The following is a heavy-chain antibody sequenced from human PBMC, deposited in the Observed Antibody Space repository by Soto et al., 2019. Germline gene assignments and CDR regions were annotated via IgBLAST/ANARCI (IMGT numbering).Heavy chain of an antibody. J-gene: IGHJ4*02. CDR1: GGSFIGYF. V-gene: IGHV4-34*01. CDR3: AKRGRFLSYFDY. CDR2: INHSGST. Sequence: PSATLAVTCAVYGGSFIGYFWSWIRQPPGKGLEWIGEINHSGSTNYNPSLKRRVTISADTSKNQFSLKLSSVTAADTAVYYCAKRGRFLSYFDYWGQGTLVTVSS. D-gene: IGHD3-3*01.